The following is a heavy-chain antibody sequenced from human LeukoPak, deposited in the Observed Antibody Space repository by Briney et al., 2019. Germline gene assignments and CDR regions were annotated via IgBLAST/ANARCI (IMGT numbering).Heavy chain of an antibody. CDR2: IYDDGGT. Sequence: GGSLRLSCAASGFTVSNNYMSWVRQAPGKGLEWVSVIYDDGGTFYSDSVKGRFTISRDYSKNTLYLQMNSLRADDTAVCYCARDRSGPAFWGQGTLVTVSS. CDR1: GFTVSNNY. CDR3: ARDRSGPAF. J-gene: IGHJ4*02. V-gene: IGHV3-53*01. D-gene: IGHD3-22*01.